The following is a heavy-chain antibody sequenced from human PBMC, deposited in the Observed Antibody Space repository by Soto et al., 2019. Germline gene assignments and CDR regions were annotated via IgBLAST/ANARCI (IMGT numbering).Heavy chain of an antibody. D-gene: IGHD3-22*01. J-gene: IGHJ5*02. CDR2: ILYDGINK. CDR3: ASVSSGWYDT. CDR1: GFTVSRFA. Sequence: QVQLVQSGGGVVQPGRSLRLSCATSGFTVSRFAMHWVLQAPGKGLEWLASILYDGINKNYADSVKGRFTISREKSNNTLYVPMTILRPENTAVYLGASVSSGWYDTCGQGNLVTVSS. V-gene: IGHV3-30-3*01.